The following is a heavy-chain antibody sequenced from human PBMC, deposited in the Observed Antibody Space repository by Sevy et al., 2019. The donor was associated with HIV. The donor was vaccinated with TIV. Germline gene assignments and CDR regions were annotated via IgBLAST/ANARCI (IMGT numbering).Heavy chain of an antibody. Sequence: SGPTLVEPTQTLTLTSTFSGFSLTSSGVAVAWIRQPPGKALEWLGSIYWDDDKRYRPSLESRLTITQDTSKNQVVLTMINMDPVDTATYYCAHRPSLLTYDSSGYLFDYWGQGTLVTVSS. V-gene: IGHV2-5*02. CDR1: GFSLTSSGVA. J-gene: IGHJ4*02. CDR2: IYWDDDK. D-gene: IGHD3-22*01. CDR3: AHRPSLLTYDSSGYLFDY.